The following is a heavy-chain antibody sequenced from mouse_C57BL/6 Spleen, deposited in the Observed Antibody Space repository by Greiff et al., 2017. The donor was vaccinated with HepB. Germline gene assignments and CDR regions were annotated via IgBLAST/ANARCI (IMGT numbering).Heavy chain of an antibody. V-gene: IGHV1-15*01. D-gene: IGHD1-1*01. CDR3: TRSEFITTVVPDY. Sequence: VQRVESGAELVRPGASVTLSCKASGYTFTDYEMHWVKQTPVHGLEWIGAIDPETGGTAYNQKFKGKAILTADKSSSTAYMELRSLTSEDSAVYYCTRSEFITTVVPDYWGQGTTLTVSS. CDR2: IDPETGGT. CDR1: GYTFTDYE. J-gene: IGHJ2*01.